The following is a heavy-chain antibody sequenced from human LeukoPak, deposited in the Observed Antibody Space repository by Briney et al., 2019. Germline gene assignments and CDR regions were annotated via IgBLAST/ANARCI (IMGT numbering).Heavy chain of an antibody. D-gene: IGHD6-13*01. CDR1: GGTFSSYA. Sequence: SVKVSCKASGGTFSSYAISWVRQAPGQGLEWMGRIIPILGIANYAQKFQGRVTITADKSTSTAYMELSSLRSEDTAVYYCARDTGGSAAGFYWGQGTLVTVSS. J-gene: IGHJ4*02. CDR2: IIPILGIA. CDR3: ARDTGGSAAGFY. V-gene: IGHV1-69*04.